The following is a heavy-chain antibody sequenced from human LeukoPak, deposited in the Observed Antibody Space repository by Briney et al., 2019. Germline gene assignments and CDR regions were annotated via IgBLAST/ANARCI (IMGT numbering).Heavy chain of an antibody. J-gene: IGHJ5*02. CDR3: ARGREIAAAGTGNWFDP. D-gene: IGHD6-13*01. Sequence: SETLSLTCAVYGGSFSGYYWSWIRQPPGKGLEWIGETNHSGSTNYNPSLKSRVTISVDTSKNQFSLKLSSVTAADTAVYYCARGREIAAAGTGNWFDPWGQGTLVTVSS. V-gene: IGHV4-34*01. CDR2: TNHSGST. CDR1: GGSFSGYY.